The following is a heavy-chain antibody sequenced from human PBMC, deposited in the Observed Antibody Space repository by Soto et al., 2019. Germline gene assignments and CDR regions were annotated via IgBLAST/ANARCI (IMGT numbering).Heavy chain of an antibody. CDR1: GGSISSYY. V-gene: IGHV4-59*01. CDR3: ARFKGAYTTDP. D-gene: IGHD4-4*01. J-gene: IGHJ5*02. Sequence: SATLSLTCTVSGGSISSYYWSWIRQPPGKGLEWIGYIYYSGSTNYNPSLKSRVTISVDTSKNQFSLKLSSVTAADTAVYYCARFKGAYTTDPCGQAPLLTLSS. CDR2: IYYSGST.